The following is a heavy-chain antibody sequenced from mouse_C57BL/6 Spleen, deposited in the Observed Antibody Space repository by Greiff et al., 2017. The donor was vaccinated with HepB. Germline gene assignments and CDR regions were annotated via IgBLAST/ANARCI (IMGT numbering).Heavy chain of an antibody. Sequence: EVKLQESGPGLVKPSQSLSLTCSVTGYSITSGYYWNWIRQFPGNKLEWMGYISYDGSNNYNPSLKNRISITRDTSKNQFFMKLNSVTTEDTATYYCARVGYYGSSTCDWYFDVGGTGTTVTVSS. CDR2: ISYDGSN. D-gene: IGHD1-1*01. CDR1: GYSITSGYY. V-gene: IGHV3-6*01. J-gene: IGHJ1*03. CDR3: ARVGYYGSSTCDWYFDV.